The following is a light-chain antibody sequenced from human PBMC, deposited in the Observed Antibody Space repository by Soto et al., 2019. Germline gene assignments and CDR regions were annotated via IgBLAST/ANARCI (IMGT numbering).Light chain of an antibody. V-gene: IGKV1-39*01. CDR1: QSISRY. CDR3: QQNYGTPGT. J-gene: IGKJ5*01. CDR2: GAN. Sequence: DIQLTQSPSSLSASVGDRITITCRSSQSISRYLNWYQQRPGTAPKVLIFGANSLQSGVPSRFSGSGSGTEFTLTISSLQPEDFATYYSQQNYGTPGTFGQVTRMEIK.